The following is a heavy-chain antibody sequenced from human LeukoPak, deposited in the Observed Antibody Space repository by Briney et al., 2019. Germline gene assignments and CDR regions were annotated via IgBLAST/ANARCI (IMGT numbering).Heavy chain of an antibody. CDR2: IYHSGST. Sequence: SETLSLTCAVSGYSISSGYYWGWIRQPPGKGLEWIGSIYHSGSTYYNPSLKSRVTISVDTSKNQFSLKLSSVTAADTAVYYCPRVQRYYYYMDVWGKGTTVTVSS. V-gene: IGHV4-38-2*01. J-gene: IGHJ6*03. CDR1: GYSISSGYY. CDR3: PRVQRYYYYMDV.